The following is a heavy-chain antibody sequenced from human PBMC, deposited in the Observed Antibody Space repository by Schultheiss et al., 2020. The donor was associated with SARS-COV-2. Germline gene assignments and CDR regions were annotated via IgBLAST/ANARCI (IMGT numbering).Heavy chain of an antibody. V-gene: IGHV4-61*01. CDR3: ARVMDYGMDV. CDR2: IYYSGST. D-gene: IGHD5-24*01. Sequence: SQTLSLTCTVSGGSVSSGSYYWSWIRQPPGKGLEWIGYIYYSGSTNYNPSLKSRVTISVDTSKNQFSLKLSSVTAADTAVYYCARVMDYGMDVWGQGTTVTV. CDR1: GGSVSSGSYY. J-gene: IGHJ6*02.